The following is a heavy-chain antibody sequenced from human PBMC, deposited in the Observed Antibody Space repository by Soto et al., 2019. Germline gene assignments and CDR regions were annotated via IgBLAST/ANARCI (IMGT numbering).Heavy chain of an antibody. CDR2: INPNSGGT. CDR1: GYTFTGYY. D-gene: IGHD2-15*01. Sequence: GASVKVSCKASGYTFTGYYMHWVRQAPGQGLEWMGWINPNSGGTNYAQKFQGWVTMTRDTSISTAYMELSRLRSDDTAVYYCARLGDIVVVVAATGAFDIWGQGTMVTVSS. V-gene: IGHV1-2*04. CDR3: ARLGDIVVVVAATGAFDI. J-gene: IGHJ3*02.